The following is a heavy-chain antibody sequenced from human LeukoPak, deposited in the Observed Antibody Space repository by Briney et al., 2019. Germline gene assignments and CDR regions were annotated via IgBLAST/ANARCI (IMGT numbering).Heavy chain of an antibody. CDR1: GFTFSSYW. J-gene: IGHJ6*04. Sequence: GGSLRLSCAASGFTFSSYWMSWVRQAPGKGLEWVANIKQDGGATSSADSVTGRFTISRDNAKISLYLQMNTLRAEDPAVYYCARNTRFWERHYYYYHGMDVWGKGTPVTVSS. D-gene: IGHD3-10*01. CDR3: ARNTRFWERHYYYYHGMDV. V-gene: IGHV3-7*03. CDR2: IKQDGGAT.